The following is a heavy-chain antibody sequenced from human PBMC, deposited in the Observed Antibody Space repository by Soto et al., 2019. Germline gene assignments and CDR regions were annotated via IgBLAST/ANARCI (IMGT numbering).Heavy chain of an antibody. J-gene: IGHJ3*02. Sequence: SVKVSCKASGGTFSSYTISWVRQAPGQGLEWMGRIIPILGIANYAQKFQGRVTIAADKSTSTAYMELSSLRSEDTAVYYCARDTITYYYGSGSPWAPFDIWGQGTMVTVSS. CDR2: IIPILGIA. V-gene: IGHV1-69*04. CDR1: GGTFSSYT. D-gene: IGHD3-10*01. CDR3: ARDTITYYYGSGSPWAPFDI.